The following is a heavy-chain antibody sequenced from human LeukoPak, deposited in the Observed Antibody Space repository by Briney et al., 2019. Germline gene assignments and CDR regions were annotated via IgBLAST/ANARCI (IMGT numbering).Heavy chain of an antibody. V-gene: IGHV3-23*01. D-gene: IGHD1-14*01. CDR2: ISGSGAST. CDR3: TKRQRNHNFDY. J-gene: IGHJ4*02. Sequence: GGSLRLSCAASGLTFSTYAMGWVRQAPGKGLEWVSAISGSGASTFYADSVKGRFTISRDNSKNTLYLQMDSLRAEDTAVYYCTKRQRNHNFDYWGQGTLVTVSS. CDR1: GLTFSTYA.